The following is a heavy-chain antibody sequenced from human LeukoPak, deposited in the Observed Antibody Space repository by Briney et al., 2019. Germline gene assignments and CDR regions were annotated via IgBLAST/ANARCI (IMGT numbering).Heavy chain of an antibody. CDR1: GFTFSSYG. J-gene: IGHJ4*02. D-gene: IGHD6-13*01. CDR2: ISGSGSNT. CDR3: ARDFMYSITCAGC. Sequence: GGSLRLSCAASGFTFSSYGMSWVRQAPGKGLEWVSAISGSGSNTYYADSVKGRFTISRDNAKNTLYLQMNSLRVEDTAVYYCARDFMYSITCAGCWGQGTLVTVSS. V-gene: IGHV3-23*01.